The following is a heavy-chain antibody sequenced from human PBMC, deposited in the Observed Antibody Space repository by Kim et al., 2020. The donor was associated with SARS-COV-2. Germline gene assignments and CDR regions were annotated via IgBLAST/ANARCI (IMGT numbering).Heavy chain of an antibody. CDR2: IKQDGSEK. J-gene: IGHJ4*02. CDR3: ARGQGGYEDY. Sequence: GESLKISCAASGFTFSSYWMSWVRQAPGKGLEWVANIKQDGSEKYYVDSVKGRFTISRDNAKNSLYLQMNSLRAEDTAVYYCARGQGGYEDYWGQGTLVTVSS. CDR1: GFTFSSYW. V-gene: IGHV3-7*03. D-gene: IGHD5-12*01.